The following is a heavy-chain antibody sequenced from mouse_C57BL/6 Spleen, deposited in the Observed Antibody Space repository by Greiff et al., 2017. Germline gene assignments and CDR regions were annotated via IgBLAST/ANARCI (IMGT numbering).Heavy chain of an antibody. D-gene: IGHD2-1*01. CDR3: VREANIYYGNYEGAMDY. J-gene: IGHJ4*01. CDR2: IRSESSNYAT. Sequence: EVHLVESGGGLVQPKGSLKLSCAASGFTFNTYAMHWVRQAPGKGLEWVARIRSESSNYATYYADSVKDRFTISRDDSQSMLYLQMNNLKTEDTAMYYYVREANIYYGNYEGAMDYWGQGTSVTVSS. V-gene: IGHV10-3*01. CDR1: GFTFNTYA.